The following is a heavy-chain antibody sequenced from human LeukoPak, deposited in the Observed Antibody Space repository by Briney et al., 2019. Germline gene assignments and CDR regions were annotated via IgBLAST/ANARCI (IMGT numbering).Heavy chain of an antibody. Sequence: GKSLRLSCATSGFTFRNYVMHWVRQAPGKGLEWLALLSSDGTNDYYADSVKGRFTISRDTSKNTLYLQMNSLRAEDTAVYYCAKGPMVRGVTGLDYWGQGTLVTVSS. CDR3: AKGPMVRGVTGLDY. V-gene: IGHV3-30*18. J-gene: IGHJ4*02. CDR2: LSSDGTND. CDR1: GFTFRNYV. D-gene: IGHD3-10*01.